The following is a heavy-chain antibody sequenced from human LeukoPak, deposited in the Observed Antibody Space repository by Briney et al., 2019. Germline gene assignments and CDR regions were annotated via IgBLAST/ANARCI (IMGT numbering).Heavy chain of an antibody. CDR1: GYTFTNYA. D-gene: IGHD6-13*01. CDR3: ARDLAAAGPSFDY. Sequence: ASVKVSCKASGYTFTNYALNWLRQAPGHRLEWMGWMNTNTGNPTYAQGSTGRFLFSLDSSVSTAYLQIYRLKAEDTGVYYCARDLAAAGPSFDYWGQGTLVTVSS. V-gene: IGHV7-4-1*01. CDR2: MNTNTGNP. J-gene: IGHJ4*02.